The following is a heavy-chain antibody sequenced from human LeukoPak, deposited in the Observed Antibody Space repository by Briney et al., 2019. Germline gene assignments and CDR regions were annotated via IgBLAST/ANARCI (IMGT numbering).Heavy chain of an antibody. CDR1: GFTFSSYG. J-gene: IGHJ4*02. Sequence: GGSLRLSCAPSGFTFSSYGIHWVRQAPGKGLEWVAVIWSDGRDKYYADSVKGRFTISRDNSKNTLYLQMNSLRAEDTAVYYFARDERTTVTVYYFDYWGQGTLVTVSS. CDR3: ARDERTTVTVYYFDY. V-gene: IGHV3-33*01. CDR2: IWSDGRDK. D-gene: IGHD4-17*01.